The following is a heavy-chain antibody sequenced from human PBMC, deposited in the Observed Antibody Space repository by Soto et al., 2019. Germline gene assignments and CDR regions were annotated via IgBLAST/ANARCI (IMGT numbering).Heavy chain of an antibody. D-gene: IGHD4-17*01. J-gene: IGHJ6*03. Sequence: SETLSLTCTVSGGSISSGGYYWSWIRQHPGKGLEGIGYIYYSGSTYYNPSLKSRVTISVDTSKNQFSLKLSSVTAADTAVYYCASTFDYGDYGSTYYYYFMDVWGQGTTVTVSS. CDR3: ASTFDYGDYGSTYYYYFMDV. CDR2: IYYSGST. V-gene: IGHV4-31*03. CDR1: GGSISSGGYY.